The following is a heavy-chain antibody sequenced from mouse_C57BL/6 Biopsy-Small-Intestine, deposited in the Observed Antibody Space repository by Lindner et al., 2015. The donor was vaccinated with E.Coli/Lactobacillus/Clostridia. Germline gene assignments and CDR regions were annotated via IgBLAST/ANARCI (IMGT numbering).Heavy chain of an antibody. Sequence: VQLQESGPELVKPGASVKISCKASGYSFTGYYMHWVKQSHGNILDWIGYIYPYNGLSSYNQKFKGKATLTVDKFSSTAYMELRSLTSEDSAVYYCVRGGPGTGYFDYWGQGTTLTVSS. CDR3: VRGGPGTGYFDY. V-gene: IGHV1-31*01. CDR1: GYSFTGYY. D-gene: IGHD3-3*01. J-gene: IGHJ2*01. CDR2: IYPYNGLS.